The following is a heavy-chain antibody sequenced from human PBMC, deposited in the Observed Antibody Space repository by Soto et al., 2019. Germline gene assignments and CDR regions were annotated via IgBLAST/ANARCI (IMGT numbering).Heavy chain of an antibody. CDR1: GYTFTDYY. Sequence: ASVKVSCKASGYTFTDYYMHWVRQAPGQGLKWMGWINLNSGGTQYAQNFQGWVTMTRDTSISTAYMEVSRLRSDDTAVYYCARDSGGAIVVVPAAYGMDVWGQGTTVTVSS. J-gene: IGHJ6*02. CDR3: ARDSGGAIVVVPAAYGMDV. CDR2: INLNSGGT. V-gene: IGHV1-2*04. D-gene: IGHD2-2*01.